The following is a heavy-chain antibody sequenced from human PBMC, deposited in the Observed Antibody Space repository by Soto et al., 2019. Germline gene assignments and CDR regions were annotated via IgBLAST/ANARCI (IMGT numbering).Heavy chain of an antibody. CDR1: GYTFTSYD. CDR2: MNPNSGNT. V-gene: IGHV1-8*01. Sequence: VASVKVSCKASGYTFTSYDINWVRQATGQGLEWMGWMNPNSGNTGYAQKFQGRVTMTRNTSISTAYMELSSLRSEDTAVYYCARALLAVVPAARGSHRHYSYYYGMEVWGQGTRVTVSS. CDR3: ARALLAVVPAARGSHRHYSYYYGMEV. D-gene: IGHD2-2*01. J-gene: IGHJ6*02.